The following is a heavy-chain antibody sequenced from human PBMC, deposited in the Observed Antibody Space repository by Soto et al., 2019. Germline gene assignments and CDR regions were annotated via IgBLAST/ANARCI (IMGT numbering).Heavy chain of an antibody. CDR1: GYTFTSYG. Sequence: ASVKVSCKASGYTFTSYGISWVRQAPGQGLEWMGWISAYNGNTNYAQKLQGRVTMTTDTSTSTAYMELRSLRSDDTAVYYCARDIEYSGSYYGFDPWGQGTLVTVSS. CDR2: ISAYNGNT. CDR3: ARDIEYSGSYYGFDP. V-gene: IGHV1-18*01. J-gene: IGHJ5*02. D-gene: IGHD1-26*01.